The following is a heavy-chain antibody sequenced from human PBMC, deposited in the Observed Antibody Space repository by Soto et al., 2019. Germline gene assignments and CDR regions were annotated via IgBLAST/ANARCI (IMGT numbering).Heavy chain of an antibody. CDR1: GYSFSNWW. J-gene: IGHJ5*02. V-gene: IGHV5-51*01. D-gene: IGHD4-17*01. CDR3: ARHGFYGDYSSNYFDP. CDR2: IYPSDSQT. Sequence: GESLKISCKGSGYSFSNWWIAWVRQMPGKGLEYMEIIYPSDSQTGYSPSFQGQVTISADKSISTAYLQWSSLKASDTAIYYCARHGFYGDYSSNYFDPWGQGTLVTVSS.